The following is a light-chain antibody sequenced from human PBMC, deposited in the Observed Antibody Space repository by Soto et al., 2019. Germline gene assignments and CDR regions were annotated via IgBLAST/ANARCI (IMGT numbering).Light chain of an antibody. Sequence: TQSPSSRSASIGDTVTITCRASQGIGDTLAWYQHKPGQTPRLLIYDTSTRATGVPARFSGSRSGPEFTLTINSLQSEDFAIYYCQPYNNWPLTFGGGTKVDIK. CDR3: QPYNNWPLT. J-gene: IGKJ4*01. CDR2: DTS. V-gene: IGKV3-15*01. CDR1: QGIGDT.